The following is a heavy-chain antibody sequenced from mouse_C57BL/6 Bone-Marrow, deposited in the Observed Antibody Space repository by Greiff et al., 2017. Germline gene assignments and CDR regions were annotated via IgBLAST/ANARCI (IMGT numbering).Heavy chain of an antibody. D-gene: IGHD1-1*01. Sequence: EVKLVESGGDLVKPGGSLKLSCAASGFTFSSYGMSWVRQTPDKRLEWVATISSGGSYTYYPDSVKGRFTISRDNAKNTLYLQMSSLKSEDTAMYYCARHEDYGSSWGDYAMDYWGQGTSVTVSS. V-gene: IGHV5-6*01. CDR1: GFTFSSYG. CDR2: ISSGGSYT. J-gene: IGHJ4*01. CDR3: ARHEDYGSSWGDYAMDY.